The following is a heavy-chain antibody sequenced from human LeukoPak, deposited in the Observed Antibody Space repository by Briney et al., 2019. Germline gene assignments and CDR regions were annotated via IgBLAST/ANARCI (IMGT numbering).Heavy chain of an antibody. J-gene: IGHJ1*01. CDR1: GFTFNNYA. CDR2: ISVSGGST. D-gene: IGHD6-19*01. Sequence: GGSLRLSCAASGFTFNNYAMSWVRQAPGKGPEWVSGISVSGGSTFYADSVKGRFTISRDNSKNTLYLQMNSLRAEDTAVYYCAKQWLHPNEYFQHWGQGTLVTVSS. CDR3: AKQWLHPNEYFQH. V-gene: IGHV3-23*01.